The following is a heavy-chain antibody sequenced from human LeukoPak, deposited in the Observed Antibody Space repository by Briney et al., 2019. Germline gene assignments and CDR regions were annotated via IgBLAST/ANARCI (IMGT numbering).Heavy chain of an antibody. D-gene: IGHD3-3*01. J-gene: IGHJ4*02. CDR3: ARRSRQIFGVVILQPADY. V-gene: IGHV4-39*01. CDR2: IYYSGST. Sequence: PSETLSLTCTVSGGSISSSSYYWGWIRQPPGKGLEWIGSIYYSGSTYYNPSLKSRVTISVDTSKNQFSLKLSSVTAADTAVYYCARRSRQIFGVVILQPADYWGQGTLVTVSS. CDR1: GGSISSSSYY.